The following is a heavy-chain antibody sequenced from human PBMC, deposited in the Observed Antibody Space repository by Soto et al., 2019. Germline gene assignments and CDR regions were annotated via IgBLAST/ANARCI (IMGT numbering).Heavy chain of an antibody. D-gene: IGHD5-18*01. CDR2: ITYGGSI. CDR3: AKMERTQLWLLVQN. V-gene: IGHV4-31*03. Sequence: SETLSLTCTISGASITNDDFFLSWVRQHPDKGLEWLAYITYGGSIYYNPSLRSRLSVSIDKSKSQFSLNVRSVTAADTAVYFCAKMERTQLWLLVQNWGQGLPVTVSS. CDR1: GASITNDDFF. J-gene: IGHJ4*02.